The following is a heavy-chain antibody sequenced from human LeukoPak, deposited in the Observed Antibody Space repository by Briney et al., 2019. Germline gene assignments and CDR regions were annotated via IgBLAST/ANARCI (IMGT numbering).Heavy chain of an antibody. J-gene: IGHJ4*02. CDR2: IRTDGSIQ. D-gene: IGHD2-21*01. V-gene: IGHV3-30*02. CDR3: AKDGDDCIDY. Sequence: GGSLRLSCAASGFTFSSVGMHWVRQAPGKGLEWVTFIRTDGSIQYYADSVKGRFTISRDNSMNTLFLQMNSLRIEDTAVYFCAKDGDDCIDYWGQGTLVTVSS. CDR1: GFTFSSVG.